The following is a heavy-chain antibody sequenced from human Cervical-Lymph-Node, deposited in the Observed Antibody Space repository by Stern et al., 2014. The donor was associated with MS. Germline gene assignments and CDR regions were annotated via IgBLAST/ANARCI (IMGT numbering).Heavy chain of an antibody. CDR2: FDPEDGET. Sequence: QEQMVQSGAEVKKPGASVTVSCNVAGHPLSELAMHWLRQLPTRGLEWMGQFDPEDGETVYPQQFQGRLSMTEDTSTGTAYMTLTALRSEDTAVYYFATDRGVKWGPGTLVTVSS. CDR1: GHPLSELA. CDR3: ATDRGVK. D-gene: IGHD3-10*01. V-gene: IGHV1-24*01. J-gene: IGHJ4*02.